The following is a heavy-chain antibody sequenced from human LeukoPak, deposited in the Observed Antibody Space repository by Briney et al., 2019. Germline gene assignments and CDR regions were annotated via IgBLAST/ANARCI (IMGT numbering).Heavy chain of an antibody. J-gene: IGHJ5*02. Sequence: SQTLSLTCDVSGGSNSSGLYSWSWIRQPLGKGLEWIVYIYHTGSTYYNPSLKSRVTISVDTSKNQFSLRLSSVTAADTAVYYCARLQYCSGTSCYWFDPWGQGTLVTVSS. V-gene: IGHV4-30-2*01. CDR2: IYHTGST. D-gene: IGHD2-2*01. CDR1: GGSNSSGLYS. CDR3: ARLQYCSGTSCYWFDP.